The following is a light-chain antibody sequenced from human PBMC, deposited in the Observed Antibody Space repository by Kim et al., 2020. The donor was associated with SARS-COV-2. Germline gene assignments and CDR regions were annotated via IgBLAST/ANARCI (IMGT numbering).Light chain of an antibody. J-gene: IGLJ2*01. Sequence: QSVPISCTGTSSDVGGYNYVSCYQQHPGKAPKLMIYDVSKRPSGVSNRFSGSKSGNTASLTISGLQAEDEADYYCSSYTSSSTYVVFGGGTQLTVL. CDR1: SSDVGGYNY. V-gene: IGLV2-14*04. CDR3: SSYTSSSTYVV. CDR2: DVS.